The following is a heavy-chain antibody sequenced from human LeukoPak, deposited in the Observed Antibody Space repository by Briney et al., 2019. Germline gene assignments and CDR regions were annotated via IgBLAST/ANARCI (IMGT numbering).Heavy chain of an antibody. CDR2: IWYDGSNK. V-gene: IGHV3-33*01. Sequence: ARSLRLSCTASGFTFSDYGMHWVRQPPGKGLEWVAIIWYDGSNKTYEDSVKGRFTISRDNSKNTLYLQMNSLRAEDTAVYYCARGVDYYENSGTIDYWGQGTLVTVSS. J-gene: IGHJ4*02. D-gene: IGHD3-22*01. CDR3: ARGVDYYENSGTIDY. CDR1: GFTFSDYG.